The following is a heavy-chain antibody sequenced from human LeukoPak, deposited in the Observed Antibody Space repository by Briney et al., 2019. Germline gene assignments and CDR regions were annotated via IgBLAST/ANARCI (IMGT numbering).Heavy chain of an antibody. V-gene: IGHV3-7*01. CDR2: INQDGSDK. Sequence: GGSLRLSCAASGLTFSSYWMTWVRQPPGKGLEWVANINQDGSDKYYVDSVKGRFTISRDNAKNSLYLQLNSLRAEDTAVYYCARDPYSGSYSDYYYYMDVWGKGTTVTVSS. CDR1: GLTFSSYW. CDR3: ARDPYSGSYSDYYYYMDV. J-gene: IGHJ6*03. D-gene: IGHD1-26*01.